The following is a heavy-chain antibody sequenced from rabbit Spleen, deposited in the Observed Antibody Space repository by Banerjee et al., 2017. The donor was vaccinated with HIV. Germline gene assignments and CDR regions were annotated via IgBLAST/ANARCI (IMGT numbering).Heavy chain of an antibody. CDR1: GVSFSGDSY. Sequence: QQQLEESGGGLVKPGGTLTLTCKASGVSFSGDSYMCWVRQAPGKGLEWIACIDAGSSGFTYFASWAKGRFTISKTSSTTVTLQMTSLTAADTATYFCARDTGTSFSTYGMDLWGPGTLVTVS. CDR3: ARDTGTSFSTYGMDL. V-gene: IGHV1S45*01. CDR2: IDAGSSGFT. D-gene: IGHD8-1*01. J-gene: IGHJ6*01.